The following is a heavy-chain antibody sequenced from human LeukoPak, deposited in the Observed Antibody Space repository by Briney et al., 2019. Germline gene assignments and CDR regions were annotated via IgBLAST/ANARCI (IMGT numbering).Heavy chain of an antibody. J-gene: IGHJ6*03. D-gene: IGHD3-10*01. V-gene: IGHV1-46*01. CDR1: GYTFTSYY. Sequence: ASVKVSCKASGYTFTSYYMHWVRQAPGQGLEWMGIINPSGGSTSYAQKFQGRVTMTRDMSTSTVYMELSSLRSEDTAVYYCARDTYGSGSYRYSYYMDVWGKGTTVTVSS. CDR2: INPSGGST. CDR3: ARDTYGSGSYRYSYYMDV.